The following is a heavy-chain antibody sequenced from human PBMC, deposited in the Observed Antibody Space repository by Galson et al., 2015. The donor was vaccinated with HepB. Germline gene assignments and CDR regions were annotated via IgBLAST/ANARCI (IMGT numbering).Heavy chain of an antibody. Sequence: SLRLSCAASGFSFNKFGMNWVRQAPGEGLEWVSYISSGSSTIYYADSVKGRFTISRDDPKNSLYLQMSSLRAEDTAVYYCARDNWSDADAFDIWDQGTLVTVSS. CDR3: ARDNWSDADAFDI. J-gene: IGHJ3*02. D-gene: IGHD1-20*01. V-gene: IGHV3-48*01. CDR1: GFSFNKFG. CDR2: ISSGSSTI.